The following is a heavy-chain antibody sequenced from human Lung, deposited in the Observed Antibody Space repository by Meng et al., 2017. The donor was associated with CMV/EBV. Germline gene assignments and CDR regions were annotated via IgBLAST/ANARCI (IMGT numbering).Heavy chain of an antibody. Sequence: GEXXKISCAASGFTFSGSAMHXVRQASGKGLEWVGRIRSKVNSYATAYAASVKGRFTISRDDSKNTAYLQMNSLKTEDTAVYYCTRHEREYYYGSSGTPYHYYYGMDVXGQGXTVTSP. CDR3: TRHEREYYYGSSGTPYHYYYGMDV. D-gene: IGHD3-22*01. V-gene: IGHV3-73*01. CDR2: IRSKVNSYAT. CDR1: GFTFSGSA. J-gene: IGHJ6*02.